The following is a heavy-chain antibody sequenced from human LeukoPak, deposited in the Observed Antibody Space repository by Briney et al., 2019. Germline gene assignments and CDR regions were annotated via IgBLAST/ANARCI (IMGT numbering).Heavy chain of an antibody. J-gene: IGHJ4*02. D-gene: IGHD6-19*01. CDR2: IKQDGSEK. CDR3: ARESSGWYYYFDY. CDR1: GLTFSTYS. V-gene: IGHV3-7*01. Sequence: GGSLRLSCAASGLTFSTYSMNWVRQAPGKGLEWVANIKQDGSEKYYVDSVKGRFTISRDNAKNSLYLQMNSLRAEDTAVYYCARESSGWYYYFDYWGQGTLVTVSS.